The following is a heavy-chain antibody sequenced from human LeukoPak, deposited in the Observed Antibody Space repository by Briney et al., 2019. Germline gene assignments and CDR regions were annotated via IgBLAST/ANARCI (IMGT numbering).Heavy chain of an antibody. CDR2: INHRGST. CDR1: GGAFSGYS. D-gene: IGHD5-24*01. J-gene: IGHJ3*02. V-gene: IGHV4-34*01. Sequence: LETLSLTCAVYGGAFSGYSWSWVRQPPGKGLEWIGEINHRGSTNYNPSLKSRVTISVATSNNQFSLKRSAVTAADTAVYYCAREDGYNFNARAFDIWGQGTMVTVSS. CDR3: AREDGYNFNARAFDI.